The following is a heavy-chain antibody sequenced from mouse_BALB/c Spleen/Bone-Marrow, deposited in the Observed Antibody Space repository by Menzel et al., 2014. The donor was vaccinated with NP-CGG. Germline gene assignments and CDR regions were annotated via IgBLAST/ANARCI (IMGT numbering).Heavy chain of an antibody. V-gene: IGHV1-54*01. J-gene: IGHJ3*01. Sequence: VKLMESGTELVRPGTSVKVSCKASGYAFTNYWIEWVKQRPGQGLEWIGVINPGSGDTSYNEKFRGKATLTADKSSSTAYMQLSSLTSDDSAVYFCARNANWLFAYWGQGTLVTVSA. CDR3: ARNANWLFAY. CDR1: GYAFTNYW. CDR2: INPGSGDT. D-gene: IGHD4-1*01.